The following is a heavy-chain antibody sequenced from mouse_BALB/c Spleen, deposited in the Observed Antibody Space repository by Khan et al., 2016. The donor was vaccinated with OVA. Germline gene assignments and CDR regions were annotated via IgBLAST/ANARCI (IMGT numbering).Heavy chain of an antibody. Sequence: EVQLVESGPGLVKPSQSLSLTCTVTGYSITTDYAWNWIRQFPGNKLEWMGYINYSGNTKYNPSLKSRISITRDTSKNQFFLQLKSVTTEDTARYYCARVYGGDFDYWGQGTTLTVSS. V-gene: IGHV3-2*02. CDR1: GYSITTDYA. D-gene: IGHD1-1*01. CDR3: ARVYGGDFDY. CDR2: INYSGNT. J-gene: IGHJ2*01.